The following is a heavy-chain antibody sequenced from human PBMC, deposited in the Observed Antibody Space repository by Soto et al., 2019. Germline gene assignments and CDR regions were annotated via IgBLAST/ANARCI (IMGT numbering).Heavy chain of an antibody. CDR1: GGSISSYY. Sequence: QVQLQESGPGLVKPSETLSLTCTVSGGSISSYYWSWMRQPPGKGLEWIGHIHYSGSTNYNPSLKTRLTISVVTSKNQFSLKLSSVTAADTAVYYCARLRRDVNHCLDYWGQGTLVSVSS. V-gene: IGHV4-59*01. CDR2: IHYSGST. D-gene: IGHD2-15*01. J-gene: IGHJ4*02. CDR3: ARLRRDVNHCLDY.